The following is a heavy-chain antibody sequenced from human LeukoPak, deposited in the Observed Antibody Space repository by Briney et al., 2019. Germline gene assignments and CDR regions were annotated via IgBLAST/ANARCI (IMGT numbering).Heavy chain of an antibody. CDR1: GGSISSGANY. J-gene: IGHJ3*02. Sequence: SQTLSLTCTVSGGSISSGANYWSWIRQHPGKGLEYIGYIYHIRSTYYNPSLKSRVTISVDTSKNQFSLKLSSVTAADAAVYYCARGRFLDAFDIWGQGTMVTVSS. V-gene: IGHV4-31*03. D-gene: IGHD3-3*01. CDR2: IYHIRST. CDR3: ARGRFLDAFDI.